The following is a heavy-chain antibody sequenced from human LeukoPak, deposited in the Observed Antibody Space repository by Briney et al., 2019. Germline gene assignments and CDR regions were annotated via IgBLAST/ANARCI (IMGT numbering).Heavy chain of an antibody. CDR2: IKQDGSEK. CDR1: GFTFSSYW. Sequence: GRSLRLSCAASGFTFSSYWMSWVRQAPGKGLEWVANIKQDGSEKYYVDSVKGRFTISRDNAKNSLYLQMNSLRAEDTAVYYCARVNRDYGDYYFDYWGQGTLVTVSS. D-gene: IGHD4-17*01. V-gene: IGHV3-7*01. CDR3: ARVNRDYGDYYFDY. J-gene: IGHJ4*02.